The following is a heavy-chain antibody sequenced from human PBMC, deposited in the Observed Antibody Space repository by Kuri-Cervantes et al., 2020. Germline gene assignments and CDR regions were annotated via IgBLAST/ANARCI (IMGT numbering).Heavy chain of an antibody. CDR1: GGAFSDYY. V-gene: IGHV4-34*01. D-gene: IGHD3-16*02. J-gene: IGHJ4*02. CDR3: ARETNLRFGGVIGPDY. CDR2: INHSGRT. Sequence: SETLSLTCTVYGGAFSDYYWNWIRQPPGKGLEWIGEINHSGRTNYNPSLKSRVTISVDTSKNQFSLKLSSVTAADTAVYYCARETNLRFGGVIGPDYWGQGTLVTVSS.